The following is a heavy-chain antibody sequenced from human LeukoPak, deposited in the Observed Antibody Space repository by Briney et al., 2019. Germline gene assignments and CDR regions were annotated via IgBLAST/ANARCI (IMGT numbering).Heavy chain of an antibody. V-gene: IGHV3-11*04. CDR2: ISSSGSTI. CDR3: ARGRYSNYYGMDV. Sequence: GGSLRLSCAASGFTFSDYYMSWIRQAPGKGLEWVSYISSSGSTIYYADSVKGRFTISRDNSKNTLYLQMNSLRAEDTAIYYCARGRYSNYYGMDVWGQGTTVTVSS. CDR1: GFTFSDYY. D-gene: IGHD4-11*01. J-gene: IGHJ6*02.